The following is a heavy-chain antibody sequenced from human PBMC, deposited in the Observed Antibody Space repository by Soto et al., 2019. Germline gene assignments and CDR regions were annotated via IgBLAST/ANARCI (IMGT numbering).Heavy chain of an antibody. CDR2: IYWNDDR. CDR1: GFSLTTTGEG. D-gene: IGHD3-22*01. V-gene: IGHV2-5*01. CDR3: AHSSSLTLFGTSGYIFDH. Sequence: QITLKESGPALVKPTQTLTLTCAFSGFSLTTTGEGVAWIRQSPGKALEWLALIYWNDDRRYSPSLKSRLTVTRDTSKDQVVLTLTNMDPVDSGTYFCAHSSSLTLFGTSGYIFDHWGQGTPVTVSS. J-gene: IGHJ4*02.